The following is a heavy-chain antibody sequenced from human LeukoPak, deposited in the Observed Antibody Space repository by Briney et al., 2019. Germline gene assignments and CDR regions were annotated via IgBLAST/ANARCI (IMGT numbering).Heavy chain of an antibody. CDR2: IYTSGST. D-gene: IGHD3-3*01. CDR3: ARGITIFGVVSSNWFDP. V-gene: IGHV4-61*02. Sequence: PSETLSLTCTVSGGSISSGSYYWSWIRQPAGKGLEWIGRIYTSGSTNYNPSLKSRVTISVDTSKNQFSLKLSSVTAAGTAVYYCARGITIFGVVSSNWFDPWGQGTLVTVSS. J-gene: IGHJ5*02. CDR1: GGSISSGSYY.